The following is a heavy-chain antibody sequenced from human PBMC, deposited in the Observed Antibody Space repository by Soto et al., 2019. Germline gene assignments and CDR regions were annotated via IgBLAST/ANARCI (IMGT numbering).Heavy chain of an antibody. V-gene: IGHV4-38-2*02. J-gene: IGHJ6*02. CDR3: ARGLEFYGMDV. D-gene: IGHD3-3*01. CDR2: MYHSGST. Sequence: SETLSLTCSVSGYSISSGYYWGWIRQPPGKGLEGIGRMYHSGSTYYNPSLQSRVTISLDTSKNQFSLKLSSVTAADTAVYYCARGLEFYGMDVWGQGTTVTVSS. CDR1: GYSISSGYY.